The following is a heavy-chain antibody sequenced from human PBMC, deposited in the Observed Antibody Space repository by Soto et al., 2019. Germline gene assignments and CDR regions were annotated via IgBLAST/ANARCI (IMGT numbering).Heavy chain of an antibody. Sequence: QVQLQESGPGLVKPSETLSLTCTVSGGSISSYDWSWIRQPPGKGLEWIGYISYSGSTNYNPSLKSRVTISVDTSKNQFSLKLSSVTAADMAMYYCARSPGRGGSSPSDYCGQGTLVTVSS. CDR2: ISYSGST. CDR1: GGSISSYD. D-gene: IGHD6-6*01. V-gene: IGHV4-59*01. CDR3: ARSPGRGGSSPSDY. J-gene: IGHJ4*02.